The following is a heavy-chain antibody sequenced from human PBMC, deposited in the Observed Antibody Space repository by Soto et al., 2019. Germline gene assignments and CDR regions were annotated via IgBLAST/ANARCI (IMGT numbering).Heavy chain of an antibody. D-gene: IGHD3-22*01. CDR2: ISYDGSDK. Sequence: QVQLVESGGGVVQPGRSLRLSCAASAFTFSSYAMHWVRQAPGKGLDWVAVISYDGSDKYYADSVKGRFTVSRDNSKNTLYLQMNSLRADDTAVYYCARDRLYDSNTYYINYGMDVWGQGTTVTVSS. CDR1: AFTFSSYA. V-gene: IGHV3-30-3*01. J-gene: IGHJ6*02. CDR3: ARDRLYDSNTYYINYGMDV.